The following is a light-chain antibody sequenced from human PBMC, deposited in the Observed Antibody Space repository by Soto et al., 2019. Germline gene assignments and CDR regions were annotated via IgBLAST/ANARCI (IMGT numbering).Light chain of an antibody. Sequence: QSVLTQPASVSGSPGQSITISCTGTSSDFGGYNFVSWYQHHPGKAPRLLIFDVSDRPSGVSDRFSGSKSGNTASLTISGLQAEDEADYYCSSYISSSTPYVFGTGTKVTVL. CDR2: DVS. CDR1: SSDFGGYNF. CDR3: SSYISSSTPYV. J-gene: IGLJ1*01. V-gene: IGLV2-14*03.